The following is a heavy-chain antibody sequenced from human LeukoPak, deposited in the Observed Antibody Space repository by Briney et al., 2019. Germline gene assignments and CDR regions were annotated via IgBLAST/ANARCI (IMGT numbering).Heavy chain of an antibody. J-gene: IGHJ3*02. V-gene: IGHV1-69*05. CDR2: IIPIFGTA. CDR3: ARSTYYDILNAFDI. CDR1: GGTFSSYA. D-gene: IGHD3-9*01. Sequence: ASVKVSRKASGGTFSSYAISWVRQAPGQGLEWMGGIIPIFGTANYAQKFQGRVTITTDESTSTAYMELSSLRSEDTAVYYCARSTYYDILNAFDIWGQGTMVTVSS.